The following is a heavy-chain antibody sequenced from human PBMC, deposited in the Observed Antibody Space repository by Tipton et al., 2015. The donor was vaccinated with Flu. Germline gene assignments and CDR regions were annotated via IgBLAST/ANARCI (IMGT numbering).Heavy chain of an antibody. CDR1: GFTFSSYE. CDR3: ARARIAAAGTPLDY. J-gene: IGHJ4*02. D-gene: IGHD6-13*01. V-gene: IGHV3-48*03. CDR2: ISISGSTI. Sequence: VQLVQSGGGLVQPGGSLRLSCAASGFTFSSYEMNWVRQAPGKGLEWVSYISISGSTIYYADSVKGRFTISRDNAKNSLYLQMNSLRAEDTAVYYCARARIAAAGTPLDYWGQGTLVTVSS.